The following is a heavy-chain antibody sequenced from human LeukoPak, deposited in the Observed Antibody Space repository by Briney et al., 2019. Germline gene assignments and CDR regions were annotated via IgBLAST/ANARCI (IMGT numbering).Heavy chain of an antibody. Sequence: GGSLRLSCAASGFTFSSYSMNWVRQAPGKGLEWVSSISSSSSYIYYADSVKGRFTTSRDNAKNSLYLQMNSLRAEDTAVYYCARGSVGGWLQLGWFDPWGQGTLVTVSS. CDR1: GFTFSSYS. CDR3: ARGSVGGWLQLGWFDP. V-gene: IGHV3-21*01. CDR2: ISSSSSYI. D-gene: IGHD5-24*01. J-gene: IGHJ5*02.